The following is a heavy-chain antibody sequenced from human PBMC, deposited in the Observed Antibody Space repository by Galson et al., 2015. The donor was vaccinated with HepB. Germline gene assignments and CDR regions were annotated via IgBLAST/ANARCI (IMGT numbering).Heavy chain of an antibody. CDR2: INPNSGGT. CDR1: GYTFTGYY. V-gene: IGHV1-2*04. CDR3: ARGPPSDIVVVVAAMAGGWSDP. J-gene: IGHJ5*02. Sequence: SVKVSCKASGYTFTGYYMHWVRQAPGQGLEWMGWINPNSGGTNYAQKFQGWVTMTRDTSISTAYMELSRLRSDDTSVYYCARGPPSDIVVVVAAMAGGWSDPWAQGTLVTVSS. D-gene: IGHD2-15*01.